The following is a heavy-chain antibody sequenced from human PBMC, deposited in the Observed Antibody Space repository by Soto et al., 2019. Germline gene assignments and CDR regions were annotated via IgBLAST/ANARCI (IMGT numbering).Heavy chain of an antibody. V-gene: IGHV1-2*04. CDR3: ARASVPAAPYYYYYYGMDV. CDR2: INPNSGGT. CDR1: GYAFTGYY. J-gene: IGHJ6*02. D-gene: IGHD2-2*01. Sequence: ASVKVSCKASGYAFTGYYMHWVRQAPGQGLEWMGWINPNSGGTNYAQKFQGWVTMTRDTSISTAYMELSRLRSDDTAVYYCARASVPAAPYYYYYYGMDVWGQGTTVTVSS.